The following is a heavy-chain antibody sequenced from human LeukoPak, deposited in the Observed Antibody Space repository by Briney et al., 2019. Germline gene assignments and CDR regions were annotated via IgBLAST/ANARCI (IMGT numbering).Heavy chain of an antibody. CDR2: IHHSGST. J-gene: IGHJ5*02. Sequence: SETLSHTCTVSGGSLSSNSYYWGWIRQPPGKRLEWIGSIHHSGSTYYNPSLKSRVTISVDTSKNQFSLKLSSVTAADTAVYYCARAKRYYDSSGYMENWFDPWGQGTLVTVSS. CDR3: ARAKRYYDSSGYMENWFDP. CDR1: GGSLSSNSYY. D-gene: IGHD3-22*01. V-gene: IGHV4-39*01.